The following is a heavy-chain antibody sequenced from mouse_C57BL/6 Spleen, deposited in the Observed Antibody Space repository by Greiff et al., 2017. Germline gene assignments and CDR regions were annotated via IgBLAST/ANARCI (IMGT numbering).Heavy chain of an antibody. CDR2: LDPANGNP. J-gene: IGHJ4*01. CDR1: GFNIKNTY. Sequence: EVQLQQSVAELVRPGASVKLSCTASGFNIKNTYMHWVKQRPEQGLEWIGRLDPANGNPKYAPKFKAKATITADTSTNTDYLQLSSLTAEDTAIYYSALITSVVAPDAKDYWGQGTSVTVSS. V-gene: IGHV14-3*01. CDR3: ALITSVVAPDAKDY. D-gene: IGHD1-1*01.